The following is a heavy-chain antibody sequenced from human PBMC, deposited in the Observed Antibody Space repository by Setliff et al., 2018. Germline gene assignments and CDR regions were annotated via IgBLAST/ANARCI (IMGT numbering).Heavy chain of an antibody. CDR3: ARDLYNSGSDY. V-gene: IGHV1-2*06. CDR2: INPNSGAT. CDR1: GYPFTDYY. D-gene: IGHD6-25*01. Sequence: GASVKVSCKTSGYPFTDYYIHWVRQPPGQGLEWMGRINPNSGATNFAQKFQGRVTMTRDTSISTAYMDLSRLRSDDTAVYYCARDLYNSGSDYWGQGTLVTVSS. J-gene: IGHJ4*02.